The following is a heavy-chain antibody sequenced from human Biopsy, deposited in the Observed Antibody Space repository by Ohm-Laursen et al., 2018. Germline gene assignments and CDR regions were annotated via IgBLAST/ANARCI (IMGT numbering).Heavy chain of an antibody. D-gene: IGHD2-2*02. CDR1: RFTFNNYA. CDR3: AKGGYCFATSCNMDVDY. CDR2: ISANGVTT. Sequence: SLRLSCTASRFTFNNYAMHWVRQAPGKGLEWVSTISANGVTTFYADSVKGRFTISRDGSSDTLYLQMHSLRADDTALYYCAKGGYCFATSCNMDVDYWGQGALVTVSS. V-gene: IGHV3-23*01. J-gene: IGHJ4*02.